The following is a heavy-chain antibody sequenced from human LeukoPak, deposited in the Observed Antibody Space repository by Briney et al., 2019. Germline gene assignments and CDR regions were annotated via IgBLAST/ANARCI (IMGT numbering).Heavy chain of an antibody. CDR1: GFTVSSNY. D-gene: IGHD1-26*01. CDR2: ISSSSSYI. J-gene: IGHJ6*03. CDR3: ARARGRNYMDV. V-gene: IGHV3-21*01. Sequence: GGSLRLSCAASGFTVSSNYMNWVRQAPGKGLEWVSSISSSSSYIYYADSVKGRFTISRDNAKNSLYLQMNSLRAEDTAVYYCARARGRNYMDVWGKGTTVTVSS.